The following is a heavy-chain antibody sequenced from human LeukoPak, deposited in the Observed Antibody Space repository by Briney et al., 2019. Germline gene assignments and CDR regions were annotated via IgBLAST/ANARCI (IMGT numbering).Heavy chain of an antibody. CDR2: INSDGSST. Sequence: SGGSLRLSCAASGFTFSSYSMNWVRQAPGKGLVWVSRINSDGSSTSYADSVKGRFTISRDNAKNTLYLQMNSLRAEDTAVYYCARPMTTVTTLDYWGQGTLVTVSS. D-gene: IGHD4-17*01. CDR1: GFTFSSYS. J-gene: IGHJ4*02. V-gene: IGHV3-74*01. CDR3: ARPMTTVTTLDY.